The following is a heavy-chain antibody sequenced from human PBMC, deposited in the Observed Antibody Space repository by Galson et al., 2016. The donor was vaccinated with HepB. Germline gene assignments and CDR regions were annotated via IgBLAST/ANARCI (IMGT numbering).Heavy chain of an antibody. V-gene: IGHV3-7*03. D-gene: IGHD1-14*01. CDR3: VTTTRSGSGDN. Sequence: SLRLACAASGFTFSNYWMIWVRHAPGMGLQWVADIKQEGRITNDVDSMKGRYTISTDNAKNSLYLQMNTLRADDTAVYYCVTTTRSGSGDNWGQGTLVTVSS. CDR1: GFTFSNYW. CDR2: IKQEGRIT. J-gene: IGHJ4*02.